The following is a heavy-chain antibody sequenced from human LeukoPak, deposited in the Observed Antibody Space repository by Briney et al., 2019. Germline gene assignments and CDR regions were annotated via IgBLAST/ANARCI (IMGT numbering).Heavy chain of an antibody. V-gene: IGHV4-30-4*01. Sequence: SETLSLTCTVSGGSISSGDYYWSWIRQPPGKGLEWIGYIYYSGSTYYNPSLKSRVTMSVDTSGNQFSLKLTSVTAADTAVYYCARDRVRGTSRRSYGMDVWGQGSTVTVSS. CDR2: IYYSGST. CDR1: GGSISSGDYY. J-gene: IGHJ6*02. D-gene: IGHD1-26*01. CDR3: ARDRVRGTSRRSYGMDV.